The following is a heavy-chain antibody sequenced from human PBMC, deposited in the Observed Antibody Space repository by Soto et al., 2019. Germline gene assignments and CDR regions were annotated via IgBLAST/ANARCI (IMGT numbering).Heavy chain of an antibody. J-gene: IGHJ4*02. D-gene: IGHD5-12*01. V-gene: IGHV4-34*01. Sequence: SETLSLTCAVYGGSFSGYYWSWIRQPPGKGLEWIGEINHSGSTNYNPSLKSRVTISVDTSKNQFSLKLSSVTAADTAVYYCARAGYSGYDYVPIDYWGQGTLVTVSS. CDR3: ARAGYSGYDYVPIDY. CDR2: INHSGST. CDR1: GGSFSGYY.